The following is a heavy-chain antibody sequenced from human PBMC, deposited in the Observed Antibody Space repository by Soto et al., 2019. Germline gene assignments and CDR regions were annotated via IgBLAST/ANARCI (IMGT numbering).Heavy chain of an antibody. CDR3: IGGRSRLGELGPRVHGMDV. J-gene: IGHJ6*02. Sequence: EVQLVESGGGLVQPGGSLKLSCAASGFTFSGSAMHWVRQASGKGLEWVGRIRSKANSYATAYAASVKGRFTISRDDSKNTAYLQMNSLKTEDTAVYYCIGGRSRLGELGPRVHGMDVWGQGTTVTVSS. CDR2: IRSKANSYAT. CDR1: GFTFSGSA. V-gene: IGHV3-73*02. D-gene: IGHD3-16*01.